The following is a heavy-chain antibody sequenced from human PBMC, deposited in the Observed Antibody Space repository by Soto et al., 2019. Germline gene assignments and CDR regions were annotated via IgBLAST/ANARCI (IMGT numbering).Heavy chain of an antibody. CDR2: ISSSSSYI. J-gene: IGHJ3*02. CDR1: GFTFSSYS. Sequence: EVQLVESGGGLVKPGGSLRLSCAASGFTFSSYSMNWVRQAPGKGLEWVSSISSSSSYIYYADSVKGRFTISRDNAKNSLYLQMNSLRAEDTAVYYCAREDPVYALAFDIWGQGTMVTVSS. V-gene: IGHV3-21*01. CDR3: AREDPVYALAFDI. D-gene: IGHD2-8*01.